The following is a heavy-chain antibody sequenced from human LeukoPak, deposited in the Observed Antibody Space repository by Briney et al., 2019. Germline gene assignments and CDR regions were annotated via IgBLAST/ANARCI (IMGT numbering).Heavy chain of an antibody. CDR2: INPGDSET. V-gene: IGHV5-51*01. Sequence: GESLQISCQGSGCNFITYSIGWVRQMPGKGLEWMGIINPGDSETTYSPSFRGQVIISVDKSIRTAYLHWISLKASDTAMHYCAIVKPYFYYMDVWGKGTTVTVSS. CDR3: AIVKPYFYYMDV. J-gene: IGHJ6*03. CDR1: GCNFITYS.